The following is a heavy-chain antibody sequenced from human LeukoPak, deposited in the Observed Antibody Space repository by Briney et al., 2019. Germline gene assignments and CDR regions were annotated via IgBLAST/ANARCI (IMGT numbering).Heavy chain of an antibody. J-gene: IGHJ4*02. Sequence: GGSLRLSCAASGFTFGSYAMHWVRQAPGKGLEWVAVISYDGSNKYYADSVKGRFTISRDNSKNTLYLQMNSLRAEDTAVYYCARGAITMVRGVLDYWGQGTLVTVSS. V-gene: IGHV3-30*04. CDR2: ISYDGSNK. CDR3: ARGAITMVRGVLDY. CDR1: GFTFGSYA. D-gene: IGHD3-10*01.